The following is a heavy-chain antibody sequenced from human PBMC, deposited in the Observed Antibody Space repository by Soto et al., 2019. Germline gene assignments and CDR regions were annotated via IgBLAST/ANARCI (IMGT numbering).Heavy chain of an antibody. Sequence: SETLSLTCTVSGGSISSGGYYWNWIRQHPGKGLEWIGYIYYIGSTYYNPSLKSRVTITLDTSKNQFSLKLSSVTAADTAVCYCARSVSPRGQGTLVTVSS. CDR2: IYYIGST. J-gene: IGHJ5*02. CDR1: GGSISSGGYY. CDR3: ARSVSP. V-gene: IGHV4-31*03.